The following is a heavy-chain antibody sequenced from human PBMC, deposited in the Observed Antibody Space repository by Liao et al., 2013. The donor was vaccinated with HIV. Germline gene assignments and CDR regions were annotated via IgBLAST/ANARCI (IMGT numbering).Heavy chain of an antibody. J-gene: IGHJ4*02. D-gene: IGHD2-2*01. CDR1: GGSISSSSYY. CDR3: ARVPGVRYCSSTSCYIDY. CDR2: LYYSGST. Sequence: QLQLQESGPGLVKPSETLSLSCTISGGSISSSSYYWGWIRQPPGKGLEWIGSLYYSGSTYYNPSLKSRVTISVDTSTNQFSLRLRSVTAADTAVYYCARVPGVRYCSSTSCYIDYWGQGTLVTVSS. V-gene: IGHV4-39*07.